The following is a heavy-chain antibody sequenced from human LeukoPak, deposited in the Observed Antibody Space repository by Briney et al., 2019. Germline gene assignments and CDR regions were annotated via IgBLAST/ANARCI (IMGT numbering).Heavy chain of an antibody. D-gene: IGHD3-10*01. CDR2: SNHSGST. V-gene: IGHV4-34*01. J-gene: IGHJ4*02. Sequence: SETLSLTCAVYGGSFSGYYWSWIRQPPGKGLEWIGESNHSGSTNYNPSLKSRVTISVDTSKNQFSLKLSSVTAADTAVYYCARGSYYGSGSYYTSGTLFDYWGQGTLVTVSS. CDR3: ARGSYYGSGSYYTSGTLFDY. CDR1: GGSFSGYY.